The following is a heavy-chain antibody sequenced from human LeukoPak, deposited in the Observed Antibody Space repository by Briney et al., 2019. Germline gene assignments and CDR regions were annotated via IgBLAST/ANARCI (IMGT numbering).Heavy chain of an antibody. CDR1: GGSISSYY. CDR2: IYYSGST. V-gene: IGHV4-59*08. Sequence: SSETLSLTCTVSGGSISSYYWSWIRQPPGKGLEWIGYIYYSGSTNYNPSLKSRVTISVDTSKNQFSLKLSSVTAADTAVYYCAKSSSWYYYYYGMDVWGQGTTVTVSS. D-gene: IGHD6-13*01. CDR3: AKSSSWYYYYYGMDV. J-gene: IGHJ6*02.